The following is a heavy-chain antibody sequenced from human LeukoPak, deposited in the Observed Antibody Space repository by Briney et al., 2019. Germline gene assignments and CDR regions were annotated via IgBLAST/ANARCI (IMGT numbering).Heavy chain of an antibody. CDR2: INHSGST. J-gene: IGHJ4*02. CDR3: ARIPGYSSSWPYFDY. Sequence: SETLSLTCAVYGGSFSGYYWSWIRQPPGKGLEWIGEINHSGSTNYNPSLKSRVTISVGTSKNQFSLKLSSVTAADTAVYYCARIPGYSSSWPYFDYWGQGTLVTVSS. V-gene: IGHV4-34*01. CDR1: GGSFSGYY. D-gene: IGHD6-13*01.